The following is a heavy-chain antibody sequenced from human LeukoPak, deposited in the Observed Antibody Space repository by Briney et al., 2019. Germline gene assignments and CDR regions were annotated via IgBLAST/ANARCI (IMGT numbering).Heavy chain of an antibody. Sequence: SETLSLTCAVYGGSFSGYYWSWIRQPPGKGLEWIGEINHSGSTNYNPSLKSRVTISVDTSKTQFSLKLSSVTAADTAVYYCARGGDDYADLGGKTQTDYWGQGTLVTVSS. V-gene: IGHV4-34*01. CDR3: ARGGDDYADLGGKTQTDY. CDR1: GGSFSGYY. J-gene: IGHJ4*02. D-gene: IGHD5-24*01. CDR2: INHSGST.